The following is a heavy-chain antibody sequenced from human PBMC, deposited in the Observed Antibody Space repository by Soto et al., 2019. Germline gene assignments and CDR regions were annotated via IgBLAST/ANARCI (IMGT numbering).Heavy chain of an antibody. CDR3: ARQKEVATIFDWFDP. CDR2: IYYSGST. J-gene: IGHJ5*02. D-gene: IGHD5-12*01. V-gene: IGHV4-59*08. CDR1: GGSISSYY. Sequence: PSETLSLTCTVSGGSISSYYWSWIRQPPGKGLEWIGYIYYSGSTNYNPSLKSRVTISVDTSKNQFSLKLSSVTAADTAVYYCARQKEVATIFDWFDPWGQGTLVTVSS.